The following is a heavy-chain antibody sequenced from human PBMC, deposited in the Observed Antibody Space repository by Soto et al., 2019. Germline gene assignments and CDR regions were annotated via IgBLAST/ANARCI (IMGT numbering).Heavy chain of an antibody. CDR2: FDPDDGER. D-gene: IGHD3-22*01. Sequence: YGLNELSLHWVRQAPGKGLEWMGGFDPDDGERIYAQRFQGRVTITADKSTSTAYMELSSLRSEDTAVYYCARHDSSGYPWGQGTLVTVSS. CDR3: ARHDSSGYP. J-gene: IGHJ5*02. CDR1: YGLNELS. V-gene: IGHV1-24*01.